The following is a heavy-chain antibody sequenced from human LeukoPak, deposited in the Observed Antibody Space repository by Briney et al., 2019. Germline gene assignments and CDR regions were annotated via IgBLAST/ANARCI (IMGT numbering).Heavy chain of an antibody. D-gene: IGHD3-10*01. V-gene: IGHV3-53*04. CDR1: GFTVSSNY. CDR3: ARGRYYYGSGSPYYFDY. Sequence: GGSLRLSCAASGFTVSSNYMSWVRQAPGKGLEWASVIYSGGSTYYADSVKGRFTISRHNSKNTLYLQMNSLRAEDTAVYYCARGRYYYGSGSPYYFDYWGQGTLVTVSS. CDR2: IYSGGST. J-gene: IGHJ4*02.